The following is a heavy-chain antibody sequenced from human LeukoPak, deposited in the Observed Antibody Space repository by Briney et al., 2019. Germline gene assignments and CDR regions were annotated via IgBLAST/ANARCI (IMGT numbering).Heavy chain of an antibody. CDR3: TRGRSAWGY. J-gene: IGHJ4*02. D-gene: IGHD3-3*01. V-gene: IGHV3-49*04. CDR1: GFRFRDYG. CDR2: IGSKDYYETG. Sequence: GGSLRLSCTASGFRFRDYGMSWVRQVPGEGLEWVGYIGSKDYYETGEYAASVKGRFTISRDDSESIAYLQMNSLRTEDTAIYYCTRGRSAWGYWGQGTLVVVSS.